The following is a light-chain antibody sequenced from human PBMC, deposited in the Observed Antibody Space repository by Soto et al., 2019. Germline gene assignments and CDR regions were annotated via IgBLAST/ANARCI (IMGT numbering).Light chain of an antibody. CDR3: QQYGGSPRT. CDR1: QSVSRNY. Sequence: EIVLTQSPGTLSLSPGERATLSCRASQSVSRNYLAWYQQTPGQAPRLLIYGASNRATGIPDRFSGSGSGTDFTLTISRLEPEDFAMYYCQQYGGSPRTCGEGTKLEIK. CDR2: GAS. V-gene: IGKV3-20*01. J-gene: IGKJ2*01.